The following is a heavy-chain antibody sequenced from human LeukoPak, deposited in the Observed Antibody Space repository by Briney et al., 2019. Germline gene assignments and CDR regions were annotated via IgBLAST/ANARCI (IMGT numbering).Heavy chain of an antibody. J-gene: IGHJ4*02. D-gene: IGHD5-18*01. CDR2: INTNTGNP. CDR3: ASQDMGIQLWSFDY. CDR1: GYTFTSYA. Sequence: ASVNVSCKASGYTFTSYAMNWVRQAPGQGLEWMGWINTNTGNPTYAQGFTGRFVFSLDTSVSTAYLQISSLKAEDTAVYYCASQDMGIQLWSFDYWGQGTLVTVSS. V-gene: IGHV7-4-1*02.